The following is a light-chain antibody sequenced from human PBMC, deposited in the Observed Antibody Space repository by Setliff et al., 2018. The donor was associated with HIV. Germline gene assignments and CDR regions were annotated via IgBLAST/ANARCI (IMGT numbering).Light chain of an antibody. V-gene: IGLV2-14*01. Sequence: QSVLAQPASVSGSPGQSITISCTGSSSDIGSWNFVSWYQQYPDKAPKTMIYEVSKRPSGVSDRFSGSKSGYTASLTISGLQPDDEADYYCSSYATNGDLVVFGTGTKVTVL. CDR2: EVS. J-gene: IGLJ1*01. CDR3: SSYATNGDLVV. CDR1: SSDIGSWNF.